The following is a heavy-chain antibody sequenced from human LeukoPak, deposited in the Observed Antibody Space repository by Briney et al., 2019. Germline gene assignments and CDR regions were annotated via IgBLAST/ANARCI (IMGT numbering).Heavy chain of an antibody. CDR1: GYTFTSYA. V-gene: IGHV7-4-1*02. D-gene: IGHD2-15*01. CDR3: ATEGYCSGGSCYSGWFDP. J-gene: IGHJ5*02. Sequence: ASVKVSCKASGYTFTSYAMNWVRQAPGQGLEWMGWINTNTGNPTYAQGFTGRFVFSLDTSVSTAYLQISSLKAEDTAVYYCATEGYCSGGSCYSGWFDPWGQGTLVTVSS. CDR2: INTNTGNP.